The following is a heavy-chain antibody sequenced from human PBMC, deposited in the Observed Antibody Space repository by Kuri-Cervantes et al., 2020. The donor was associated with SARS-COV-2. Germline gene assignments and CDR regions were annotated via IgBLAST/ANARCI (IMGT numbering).Heavy chain of an antibody. CDR1: GFIFSSYE. V-gene: IGHV3-48*03. CDR3: APRGEGSGFDY. D-gene: IGHD3-16*01. Sequence: GESLKISCAASGFIFSSYEMNWVRQAPGKGLEWVSYISSSGSTIYYADSVKGRFTISRDNAKISLYLQMNSLRAEDTAVYYCAPRGEGSGFDYWGQGTLVTVSS. CDR2: ISSSGSTI. J-gene: IGHJ4*02.